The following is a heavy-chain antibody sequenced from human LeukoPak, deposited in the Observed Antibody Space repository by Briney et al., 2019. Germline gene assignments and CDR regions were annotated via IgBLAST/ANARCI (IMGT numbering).Heavy chain of an antibody. CDR1: GGSISSSSYY. J-gene: IGHJ3*02. D-gene: IGHD3-10*01. CDR2: IYYSGST. V-gene: IGHV4-39*01. CDR3: ARRELLSTPDAFDI. Sequence: SETLSLTCTVSGGSISSSSYYWCWIRQRPGKGLEWIGSIYYSGSTYYNPSLKSRVTISVDTSKNQFSLKVSSVTAADTAVYYCARRELLSTPDAFDIWGQGTMVTVSS.